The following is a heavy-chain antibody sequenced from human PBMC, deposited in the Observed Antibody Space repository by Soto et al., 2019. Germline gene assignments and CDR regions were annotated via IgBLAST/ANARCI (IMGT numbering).Heavy chain of an antibody. CDR2: IYHSGST. J-gene: IGHJ4*02. CDR1: GGSISSYY. Sequence: SETLSLTCTVSGGSISSYYWSWIRQPPGKGLEWIGYIYHSGSTYYNPSLKSRVTISVDRSKNQFSLKLSSVTAADTAVYYCARAVPNGDSIPFDYWGQGTLVTVSS. D-gene: IGHD4-17*01. CDR3: ARAVPNGDSIPFDY. V-gene: IGHV4-59*12.